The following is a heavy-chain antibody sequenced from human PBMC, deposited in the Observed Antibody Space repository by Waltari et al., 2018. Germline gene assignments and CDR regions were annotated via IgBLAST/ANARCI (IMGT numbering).Heavy chain of an antibody. V-gene: IGHV4-59*08. CDR2: IYYSGST. J-gene: IGHJ4*02. CDR3: ARRGRGSGYTG. CDR1: GGSISSYY. Sequence: QVQLQESGPGLVKPSETLSLTCTASGGSISSYYWSWIRQPPGKGLEWIGYIYYSGSTNYNPSLKSRVTISIDTSKNQFSLKLSSVTAADTAVYYCARRGRGSGYTGWGQGTLVTVSS. D-gene: IGHD3-3*01.